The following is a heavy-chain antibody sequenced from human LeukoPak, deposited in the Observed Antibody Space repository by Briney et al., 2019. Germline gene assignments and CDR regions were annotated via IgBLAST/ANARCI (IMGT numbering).Heavy chain of an antibody. D-gene: IGHD4-17*01. V-gene: IGHV3-48*04. CDR2: ISSSSSTI. Sequence: HTGGSLRLSCAASGFTFSSYSMNWVRQAPGKGLEWVSYISSSSSTIYYADSVKGRFTISRDNAKNSLYLQMNSLRAEDTAVYYCARGPYYGDYTYYFDYWGQGTLVTVSS. J-gene: IGHJ4*02. CDR1: GFTFSSYS. CDR3: ARGPYYGDYTYYFDY.